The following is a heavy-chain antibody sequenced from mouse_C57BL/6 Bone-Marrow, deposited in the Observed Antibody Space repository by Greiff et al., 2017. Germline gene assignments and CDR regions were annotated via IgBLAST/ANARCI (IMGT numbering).Heavy chain of an antibody. J-gene: IGHJ4*01. CDR2: IYPGSGST. V-gene: IGHV1-55*01. CDR1: GYTFTSYW. D-gene: IGHD2-1*01. Sequence: VQLQQSGAELVKPGASVKMSCKASGYTFTSYWITWVKQRPGQGLEWIGDIYPGSGSTNYNEKFKSKATLTVDTSSSTAYMQLSSLTSEDSAVYYCARVYYCYAMDYWGQGTSVTVSS. CDR3: ARVYYCYAMDY.